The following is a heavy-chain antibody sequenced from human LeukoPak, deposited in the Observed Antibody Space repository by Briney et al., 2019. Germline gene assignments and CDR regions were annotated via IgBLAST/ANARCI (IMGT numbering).Heavy chain of an antibody. V-gene: IGHV1-2*02. J-gene: IGHJ6*02. D-gene: IGHD2-2*01. CDR2: INPNSGGT. CDR1: GYTFTGYY. CDR3: ARDGIVVVPAAIPRDYYYGMDV. Sequence: ASVKVSCKASGYTFTGYYMHWVRQAPGQGLEWMGWINPNSGGTNYAQKFQGRVTMTRDTSISTAYMELSRLRSDDTAVYYCARDGIVVVPAAIPRDYYYGMDVWGQGTTVTVSS.